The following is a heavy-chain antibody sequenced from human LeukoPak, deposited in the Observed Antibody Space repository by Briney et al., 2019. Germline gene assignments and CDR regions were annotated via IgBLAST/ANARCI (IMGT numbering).Heavy chain of an antibody. CDR1: GFTFSSYA. CDR2: ISGSGGST. CDR3: AKGQGGYENHNWFDP. V-gene: IGHV3-23*01. D-gene: IGHD5-12*01. J-gene: IGHJ5*02. Sequence: GGSLRLSCAASGFTFSSYAMSCVRQAPGKGLEWVSAISGSGGSTYYADSVKGRFTISRDNSKNTLYLQMNSLRAEDTAVYYCAKGQGGYENHNWFDPWGQGTLVTVSS.